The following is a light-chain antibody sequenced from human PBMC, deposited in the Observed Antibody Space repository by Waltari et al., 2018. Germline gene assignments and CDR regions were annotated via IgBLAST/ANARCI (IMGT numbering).Light chain of an antibody. CDR1: PSVSSN. CDR2: VAS. CDR3: QQYNNFPSYT. Sequence: DIVMKQSQATVSVYTGERGIVWCRASPSVSSNLAWYQQKPGQAPRLLIYVASTKATGIPSSLPLRLSFTEFTLTISSLPSEDFSVYSCQQYNNFPSYTFGQGPPLSIK. V-gene: IGKV3-15*01. J-gene: IGKJ2*01.